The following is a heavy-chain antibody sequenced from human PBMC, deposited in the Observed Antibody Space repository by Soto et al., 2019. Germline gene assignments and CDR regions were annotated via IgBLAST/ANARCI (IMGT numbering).Heavy chain of an antibody. CDR3: ARGRYCSGGSCFNWFDP. CDR2: IGAYNGNT. D-gene: IGHD2-15*01. Sequence: ASVKVSCKASGYTFTSYGISWVRQAPGQGLEWMGWIGAYNGNTNYAQKLQGRVTMTTDTSTSTAYMELRSLRSDDTAVYYCARGRYCSGGSCFNWFDPWGQGTLVSVSS. J-gene: IGHJ5*02. V-gene: IGHV1-18*01. CDR1: GYTFTSYG.